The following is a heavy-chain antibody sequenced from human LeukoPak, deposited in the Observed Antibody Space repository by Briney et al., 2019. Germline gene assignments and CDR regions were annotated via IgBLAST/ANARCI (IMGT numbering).Heavy chain of an antibody. CDR1: GDSVSSNSAT. Sequence: SQTLSLTCAISGDSVSSNSATWNWIRQSPSRGLEWLGRTYYRSKWYNDYIVSVKSRITINPDTSKSQFSLQLNSVTPEDTAVYYCARESCSGGNCPYGMDVWGQGTTVTVSS. CDR3: ARESCSGGNCPYGMDV. V-gene: IGHV6-1*01. CDR2: TYYRSKWYN. J-gene: IGHJ6*02. D-gene: IGHD2-15*01.